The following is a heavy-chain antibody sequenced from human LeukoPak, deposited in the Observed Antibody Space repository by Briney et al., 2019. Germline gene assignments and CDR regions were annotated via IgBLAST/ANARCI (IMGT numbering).Heavy chain of an antibody. Sequence: GGSLRLSCATSGFTFSSNWMSWVRHVPGRGLDWVANIKPDGSAQYYADSVKGRFSISRDNAKNTLYLQMNSLRVEDTAVYYCARGRPHGNDYWGQGTLVTVSS. CDR1: GFTFSSNW. CDR3: ARGRPHGNDY. V-gene: IGHV3-7*01. D-gene: IGHD4-23*01. CDR2: IKPDGSAQ. J-gene: IGHJ4*02.